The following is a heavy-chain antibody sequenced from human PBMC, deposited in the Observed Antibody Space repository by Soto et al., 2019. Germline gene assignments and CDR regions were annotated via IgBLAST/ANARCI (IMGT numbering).Heavy chain of an antibody. D-gene: IGHD3-22*01. CDR2: INHSGST. J-gene: IGHJ4*02. CDR3: ARALLRRTYYYDSSAAGSIDY. Sequence: PSETLSLTCAVYGGSFSGYYWSWIRQPPGKGLEWIGEINHSGSTNYNPSLKSRVTISVDTSKNQFSLKLSSVTAADTAVYYCARALLRRTYYYDSSAAGSIDYWGQGTLVPVSS. CDR1: GGSFSGYY. V-gene: IGHV4-34*01.